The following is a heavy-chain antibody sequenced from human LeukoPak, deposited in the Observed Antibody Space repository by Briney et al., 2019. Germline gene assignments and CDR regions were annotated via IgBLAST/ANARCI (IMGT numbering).Heavy chain of an antibody. Sequence: PGGSLRLSCAASGFTFSSYWMHWVRQAPGKGLVWVSRINSDGSSTSYADSVKGRFTISRDNAKNTLYLQMNSLRAEDTAVYYCARGGWFGEFPYYMDVWGKGTTVTVSS. CDR3: ARGGWFGEFPYYMDV. CDR2: INSDGSST. CDR1: GFTFSSYW. V-gene: IGHV3-74*01. D-gene: IGHD3-10*01. J-gene: IGHJ6*03.